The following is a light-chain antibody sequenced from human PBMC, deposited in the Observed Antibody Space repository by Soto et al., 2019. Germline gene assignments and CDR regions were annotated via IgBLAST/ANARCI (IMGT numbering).Light chain of an antibody. Sequence: EIVMTQSPATLSVSPGERATLSCRASQSVSRNLAWYQQKPGQAPRLIIYGASTRATGIPARFSGSGSGTDFTLTISSLQPEDFATYYCQQANSFPLTFGGGTKVDIK. V-gene: IGKV3-15*01. J-gene: IGKJ4*01. CDR3: QQANSFPLT. CDR2: GAS. CDR1: QSVSRN.